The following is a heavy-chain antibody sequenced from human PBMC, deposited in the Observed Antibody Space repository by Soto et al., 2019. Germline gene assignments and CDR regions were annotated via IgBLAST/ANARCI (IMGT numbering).Heavy chain of an antibody. D-gene: IGHD4-17*01. V-gene: IGHV3-33*01. J-gene: IGHJ4*02. CDR1: GFTFRSYA. CDR3: ARDIGVTHGDLEY. Sequence: QVQLVESGGGVVQPGRSLRLSCAASGFTFRSYAMHWVRQAPGKGLEWVAVIWYDGSNKYYADYVRGRFTISRDNSKDTLYLQMSSLGTEDTAVYFCARDIGVTHGDLEYGGQGTLVTVSS. CDR2: IWYDGSNK.